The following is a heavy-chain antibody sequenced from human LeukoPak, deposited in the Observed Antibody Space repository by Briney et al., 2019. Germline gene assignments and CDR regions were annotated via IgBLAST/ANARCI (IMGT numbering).Heavy chain of an antibody. D-gene: IGHD2-21*02. CDR3: ARTTSMTASGYDY. J-gene: IGHJ4*02. CDR2: INPDTGDK. V-gene: IGHV1-8*03. CDR1: AYTFTNYH. Sequence: ASVTVSCKASAYTFTNYHINWVRQASGQGLEWMTWINPDTGDKGYARKFQDRVTITTDTSISTAYMELSSLSSEDTAVYFCARTTSMTASGYDYWGQGTLVSVSS.